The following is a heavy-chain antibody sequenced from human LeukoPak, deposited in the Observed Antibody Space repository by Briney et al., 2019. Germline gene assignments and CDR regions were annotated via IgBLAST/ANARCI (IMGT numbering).Heavy chain of an antibody. D-gene: IGHD2-2*01. CDR3: ARDPYCTSNNCYSYFDY. CDR2: ISTHNGNT. V-gene: IGHV1-18*01. CDR1: GYTFTNYA. Sequence: GASVKVSCKASGYTFTNYAITWVRQAPGQGLEWMGWISTHNGNTNYAQKLQGRVTMTADKSTSTAYMELSSLRSEDTAMYYCARDPYCTSNNCYSYFDYWGQGTLVTVSS. J-gene: IGHJ4*02.